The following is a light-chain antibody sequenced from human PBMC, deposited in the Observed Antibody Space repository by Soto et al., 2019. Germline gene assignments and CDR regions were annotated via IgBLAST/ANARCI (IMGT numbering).Light chain of an antibody. V-gene: IGKV1-39*01. CDR1: QSISSY. CDR3: QQSYSTLRT. Sequence: DIQMTQSPSSLSASVGDRVTITCRASQSISSYLNWCQQKPGKAPKLLIYAASSLQSGVPSRLSGSGSGTDFTLTISSLQPEDFATYYCQQSYSTLRTFGQGTKVDIK. J-gene: IGKJ1*01. CDR2: AAS.